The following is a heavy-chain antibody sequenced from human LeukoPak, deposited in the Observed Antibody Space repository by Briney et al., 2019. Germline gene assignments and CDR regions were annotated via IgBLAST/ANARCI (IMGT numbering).Heavy chain of an antibody. D-gene: IGHD3-10*01. CDR3: ARVSITEFDY. V-gene: IGHV4-39*07. CDR1: GGSIRGSTYY. CDR2: IYYSGST. Sequence: SETLSLTCTVSGGSIRGSTYYWGWIRQPPGKGLEWIGSIYYSGSTYYNPSLKSRVTISVDTSKNHFSLKLSSVTAADTAVYYCARVSITEFDYWGQGTLVTVSS. J-gene: IGHJ4*02.